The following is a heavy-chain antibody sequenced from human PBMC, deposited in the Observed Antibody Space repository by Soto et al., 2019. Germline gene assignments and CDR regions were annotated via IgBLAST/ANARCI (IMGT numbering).Heavy chain of an antibody. J-gene: IGHJ3*02. V-gene: IGHV3-30*18. Sequence: QVQLVESGGGVVQPGRSLRLSCAASGFTFSSYGMHWVRQAPGKGLEWVAVISYDGSNKYYADSVKGRFTISRDNSKNALYLQMNSLRAEDTAVYYCAKDGARVRDALDIWGQGTMVTVSS. CDR2: ISYDGSNK. D-gene: IGHD2-8*01. CDR3: AKDGARVRDALDI. CDR1: GFTFSSYG.